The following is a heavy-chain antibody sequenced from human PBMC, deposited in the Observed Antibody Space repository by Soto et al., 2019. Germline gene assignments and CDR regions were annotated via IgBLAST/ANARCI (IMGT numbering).Heavy chain of an antibody. J-gene: IGHJ6*02. CDR1: GFTFSSYS. D-gene: IGHD3-3*01. CDR3: ARERAHQDGSLYYDIWSGQGDGMDV. V-gene: IGHV3-48*02. Sequence: EVQLVESGGGLVQPGGSLRLSCGASGFTFSSYSMNWVRQAPGKGLEWVSYISSSSSTIYYADSVKGRFTISRDNAKNSLYLHMNSLIDEHTAVYYCARERAHQDGSLYYDIWSGQGDGMDVWGQGTTVTVSS. CDR2: ISSSSSTI.